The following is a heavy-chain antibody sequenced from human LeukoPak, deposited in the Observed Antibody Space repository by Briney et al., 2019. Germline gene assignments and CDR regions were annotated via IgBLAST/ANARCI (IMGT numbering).Heavy chain of an antibody. D-gene: IGHD3-10*01. CDR1: GGSISSYY. CDR2: IYYSGST. J-gene: IGHJ3*02. Sequence: SETLSLTCTVSGGSISSYYWSWIRQPPGKGLEWIGYIYYSGSTNYNPSLKSRVTMSVDTSKNQFSLKLSSVTAADTAVYYCARDLALGTYYNSNDAFDIWGQGTVVTVSS. CDR3: ARDLALGTYYNSNDAFDI. V-gene: IGHV4-59*12.